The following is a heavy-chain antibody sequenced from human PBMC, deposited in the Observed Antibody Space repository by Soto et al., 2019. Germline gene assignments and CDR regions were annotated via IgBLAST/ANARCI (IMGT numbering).Heavy chain of an antibody. CDR1: GFTFSSYG. D-gene: IGHD4-17*01. V-gene: IGHV3-33*01. Sequence: QVQLVESGGGVVQPGRSLRLSCAASGFTFSSYGMHWVRQAPGKGLEWVAVIWYDGSNKYYADSVKGRFTISRDNSKNTLDMQMNSMRADDTDVYYCARETWGFTVTTFYFDYWGQGTLVTVSS. CDR3: ARETWGFTVTTFYFDY. J-gene: IGHJ4*02. CDR2: IWYDGSNK.